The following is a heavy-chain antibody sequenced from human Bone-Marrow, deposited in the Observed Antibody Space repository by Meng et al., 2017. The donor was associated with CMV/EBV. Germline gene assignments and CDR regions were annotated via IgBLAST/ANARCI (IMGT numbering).Heavy chain of an antibody. D-gene: IGHD3-16*01. CDR3: ARDVYGRGWFDP. Sequence: QRRIRGSGPGLVKPSDTLSLPSTVSGGSISSSSYYWGWIRQPPGKGLEWIGSIYYSGSTYYNPSLKSRVTISVDTSKNQFSLKLSSVTAADTAVYYCARDVYGRGWFDPWGQGTLVTVSS. CDR2: IYYSGST. J-gene: IGHJ5*02. V-gene: IGHV4-39*07. CDR1: GGSISSSSYY.